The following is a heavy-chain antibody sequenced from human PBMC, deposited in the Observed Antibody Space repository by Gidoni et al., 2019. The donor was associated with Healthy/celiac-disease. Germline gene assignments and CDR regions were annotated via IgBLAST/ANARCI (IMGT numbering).Heavy chain of an antibody. J-gene: IGHJ6*02. CDR2: IKSKTDGGTT. V-gene: IGHV3-15*01. CDR1: GSTCSNAW. CDR3: TTDRWEVSPNYYYYGMDV. D-gene: IGHD1-26*01. Sequence: EVQLVESGGGLVKPGGSLRLSCPASGSTCSNAWMSWVRQAPGKGLEWVGRIKSKTDGGTTDYAAPVKGRFTISRNDSKNTLYLQMNSLKTEDTAVYYCTTDRWEVSPNYYYYGMDVWGQGTTVTVSS.